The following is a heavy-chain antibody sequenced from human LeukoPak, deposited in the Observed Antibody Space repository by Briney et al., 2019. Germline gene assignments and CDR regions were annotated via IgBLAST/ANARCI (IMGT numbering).Heavy chain of an antibody. V-gene: IGHV3-33*06. CDR1: GVTFSSYG. J-gene: IGHJ6*03. D-gene: IGHD2-15*01. CDR2: IWYDGSNK. CDR3: AKATGGYCSGGSCYRRYYYYYMDV. Sequence: PGGSLRLSCAASGVTFSSYGMHWVRQAPGKGLEWVAVIWYDGSNKYYADSVKGRFTISRGNSKNTLYLQMNSLRAEDTAVYYCAKATGGYCSGGSCYRRYYYYYMDVWGKGTTVTVSS.